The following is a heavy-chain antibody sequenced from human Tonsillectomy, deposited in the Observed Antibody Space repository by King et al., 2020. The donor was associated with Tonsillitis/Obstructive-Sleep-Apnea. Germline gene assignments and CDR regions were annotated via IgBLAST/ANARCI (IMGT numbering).Heavy chain of an antibody. Sequence: VQLVESGGGLVQPGGSLRLSCAASGFTFSSYWMSWVRQAPGKGLEWVANIKQVGSEKYYVDSVKGRFTISRDNAKNSLYLQMNSLRAEDTAVYYCASTRYCSGGSCPTEIDYWGQGTLVTVSS. V-gene: IGHV3-7*02. CDR1: GFTFSSYW. J-gene: IGHJ4*02. CDR3: ASTRYCSGGSCPTEIDY. D-gene: IGHD2-15*01. CDR2: IKQVGSEK.